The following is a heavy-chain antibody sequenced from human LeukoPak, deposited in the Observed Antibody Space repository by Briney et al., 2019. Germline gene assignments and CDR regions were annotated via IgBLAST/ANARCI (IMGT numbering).Heavy chain of an antibody. CDR2: IYPGDSDT. CDR1: GYSFTSDC. D-gene: IGHD1-26*01. V-gene: IGHV5-51*01. J-gene: IGHJ4*02. Sequence: GGSLKISGKGSGYSFTSDCFGWGRQMPGEGREWMVIIYPGDSDTRYSPSFQGQVTISDDQSISPAYLQWSSLKASDPAMYYCARLAGEVGAPDYWGQGTLVTVSS. CDR3: ARLAGEVGAPDY.